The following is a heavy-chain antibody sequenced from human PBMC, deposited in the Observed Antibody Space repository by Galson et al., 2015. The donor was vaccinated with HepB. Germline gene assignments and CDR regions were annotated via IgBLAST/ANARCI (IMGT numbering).Heavy chain of an antibody. V-gene: IGHV3-64D*06. CDR1: GFTFSSYA. CDR2: ISSNGGST. J-gene: IGHJ4*02. CDR3: VKGSLDYYGSGSFDY. D-gene: IGHD3-10*01. Sequence: SLRLSCAASGFTFSSYAMHWVRQAPGKGLEYVSAISSNGGSTYYADSVKGRFTISRDNSKNTLYLQMSSLRAEDTAVYYCVKGSLDYYGSGSFDYWGQGTLVTVSS.